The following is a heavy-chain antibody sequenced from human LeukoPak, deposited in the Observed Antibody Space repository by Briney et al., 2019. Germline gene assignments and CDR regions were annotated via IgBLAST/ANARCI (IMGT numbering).Heavy chain of an antibody. CDR2: IYHSGST. J-gene: IGHJ4*02. CDR3: ARGAYDSSGYYPTPNFDY. CDR1: GGSISSGGYS. Sequence: SETLSLTCAVSGGSISSGGYSWSWIRQPPGKGLEWIGYIYHSGSTYYNPSLKSRVTISVDRSKNQFPLKLSSVTAADTAVYYCARGAYDSSGYYPTPNFDYWGQGTLVTVSS. V-gene: IGHV4-30-2*01. D-gene: IGHD3-22*01.